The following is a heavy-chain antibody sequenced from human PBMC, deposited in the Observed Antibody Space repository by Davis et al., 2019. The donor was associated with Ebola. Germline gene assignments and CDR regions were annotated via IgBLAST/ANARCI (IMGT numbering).Heavy chain of an antibody. V-gene: IGHV4-34*01. CDR3: ARGTRLRFSTFDRGYYFDY. CDR1: GGSISGYY. J-gene: IGHJ4*02. D-gene: IGHD5-12*01. CDR2: INHSGST. Sequence: SETLSLTCTVSGGSISGYYWSWIRQPPGKGLEWIGEINHSGSTNYNPSLKSRVTISVDTSKNQFSLKLSSVTAADTAVYYCARGTRLRFSTFDRGYYFDYWGQGTLVTVSS.